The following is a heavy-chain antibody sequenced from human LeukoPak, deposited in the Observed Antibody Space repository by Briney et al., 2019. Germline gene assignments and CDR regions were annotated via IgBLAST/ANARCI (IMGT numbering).Heavy chain of an antibody. J-gene: IGHJ4*02. D-gene: IGHD5-18*01. V-gene: IGHV3-30*18. CDR2: ISYDGSNK. Sequence: GGSLRLSCAASGFTFSSYGMHWVRQAPGKGREWVAVISYDGSNKYYADSVKGRFTISRDNSKNTLYLQMNSLRAEDTAMYYCANGRGYSYVDFDYWGQGTLVTVSS. CDR1: GFTFSSYG. CDR3: ANGRGYSYVDFDY.